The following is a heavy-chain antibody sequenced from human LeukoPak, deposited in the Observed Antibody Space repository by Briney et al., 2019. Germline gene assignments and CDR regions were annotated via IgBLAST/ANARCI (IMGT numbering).Heavy chain of an antibody. Sequence: GRSLRLSCAASGFTFSTYVMHWVRQAPGKGLEWVAVISYDGSDKYYADSVKGRFTISRDNSKNTLYLQMNSLRADDTAVYYCAKDGVRLPGALAYWGEPSRDTVFS. D-gene: IGHD3-16*01. V-gene: IGHV3-30*18. CDR2: ISYDGSDK. CDR1: GFTFSTYV. CDR3: AKDGVRLPGALAY. J-gene: IGHJ4*02.